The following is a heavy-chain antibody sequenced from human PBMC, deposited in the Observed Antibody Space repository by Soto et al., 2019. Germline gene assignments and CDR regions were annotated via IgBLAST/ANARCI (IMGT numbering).Heavy chain of an antibody. D-gene: IGHD6-13*01. J-gene: IGHJ5*02. Sequence: ASVKVSCKASGYTFTGYYMHWVRQAPGQGLEWMGWINPNSGGTNYAQKFQGWVTMTRDTSISTAYMELSRLRSDDTAVYYCARDRRSSYNWFDPWGQGTLVTVSS. CDR3: ARDRRSSYNWFDP. CDR1: GYTFTGYY. V-gene: IGHV1-2*04. CDR2: INPNSGGT.